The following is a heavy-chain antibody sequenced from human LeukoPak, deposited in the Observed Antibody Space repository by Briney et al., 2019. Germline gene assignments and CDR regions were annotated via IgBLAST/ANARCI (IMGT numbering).Heavy chain of an antibody. J-gene: IGHJ4*02. Sequence: QAGGSPRLSCAASEFTFSSYAMHWVRQAPGKGLEWVAVISYDGSNKYYADSVKGRCTISRDNSKNSLYLQMNSLRGEDTAVYYCARSDYDILRYYFDYWGQGALVTVSS. CDR2: ISYDGSNK. V-gene: IGHV3-30-3*01. CDR1: EFTFSSYA. CDR3: ARSDYDILRYYFDY. D-gene: IGHD3-9*01.